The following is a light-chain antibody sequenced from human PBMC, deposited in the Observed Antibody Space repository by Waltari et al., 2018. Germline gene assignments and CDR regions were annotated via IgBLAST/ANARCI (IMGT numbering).Light chain of an antibody. CDR3: QQYVTLPAT. V-gene: IGKV3-20*01. J-gene: IGKJ1*01. CDR1: QSVRWF. CDR2: HAS. Sequence: EIVLTQSPGTLSLSPGERATLSCRASQSVRWFLTWYQQKPGQAPRLLIYHASSRATIIPDRFSGSGSGTDLSLTISRLEPEDFGVYYCQQYVTLPATFGQGTKLEIK.